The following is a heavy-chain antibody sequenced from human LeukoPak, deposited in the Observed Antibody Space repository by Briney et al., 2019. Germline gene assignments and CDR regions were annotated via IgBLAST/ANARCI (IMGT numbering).Heavy chain of an antibody. CDR1: VFTVSSNY. CDR3: TGTLVRYFDY. D-gene: IGHD3-10*01. Sequence: GGSLRLSPAASVFTVSSNYMSWVRQAPGKGLEWVTVIYSGGTKYYPDSVRGRFTISRDNTKNTVYLQMNSLRAEDTAVYYCTGTLVRYFDYWGQGTLVTVSS. V-gene: IGHV3-53*01. CDR2: IYSGGTK. J-gene: IGHJ4*02.